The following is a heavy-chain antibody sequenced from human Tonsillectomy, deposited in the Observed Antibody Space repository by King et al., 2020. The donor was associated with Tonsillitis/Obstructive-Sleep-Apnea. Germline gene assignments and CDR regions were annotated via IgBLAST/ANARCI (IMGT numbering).Heavy chain of an antibody. CDR2: RKQDGGEI. Sequence: VQLVESGGGLVQPGGSLRLSCAASGFTFSTYWMSWVRQTPGKGLEWVANRKQDGGEIYYVDSVKGRFTISRDNAKKSLYLQMNSLRVEDTAVYYCARDKVAGATKFDYWGQGTLVTVSS. CDR1: GFTFSTYW. J-gene: IGHJ4*02. CDR3: ARDKVAGATKFDY. D-gene: IGHD1-26*01. V-gene: IGHV3-7*01.